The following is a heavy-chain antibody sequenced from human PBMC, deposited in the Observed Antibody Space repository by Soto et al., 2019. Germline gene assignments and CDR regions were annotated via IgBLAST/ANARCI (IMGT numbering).Heavy chain of an antibody. CDR1: GFTFSSYA. D-gene: IGHD6-6*01. Sequence: GGSLRLSCAASGFTFSSYAMSWVRQAPGKGLEWVSAISGSGGSTYYADSVKGRFTISRDNSKNTLYLQMNSLRAEDTAVYYCAKDFSPYSSSLYYYCYYGMEVWGQGITVTVSS. J-gene: IGHJ6*01. V-gene: IGHV3-23*01. CDR3: AKDFSPYSSSLYYYCYYGMEV. CDR2: ISGSGGST.